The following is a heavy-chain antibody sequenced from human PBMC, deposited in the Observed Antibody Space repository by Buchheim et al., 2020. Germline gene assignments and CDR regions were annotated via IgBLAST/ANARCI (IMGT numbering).Heavy chain of an antibody. CDR2: IVGSAGTT. J-gene: IGHJ4*02. CDR1: GFTFSSYA. V-gene: IGHV3-23*01. Sequence: EVQLLESGGGLVQPGGSLRLSCATSGFTFSSYAMTWVRQAPGKGLEWVSGIVGSAGTTNYADSVNGRFTISRANPKNMLYLQIDSLRAEDTAVYYCAKVNEYTYGPIDYWGQGTL. D-gene: IGHD5-18*01. CDR3: AKVNEYTYGPIDY.